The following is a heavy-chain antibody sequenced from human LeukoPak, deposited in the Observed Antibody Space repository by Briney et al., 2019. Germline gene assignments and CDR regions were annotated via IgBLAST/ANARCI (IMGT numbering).Heavy chain of an antibody. D-gene: IGHD3-22*01. Sequence: SETLSLTCAVYGGSLSGYYWSWLRQPPGKGLEWIGEINHRGSTNYNPSLKSRVTISVDTSKNQFSLTLSSVTAADTAVYYCARGVRYYYDSSGRTKNWFDPWGQGTLVTVSS. CDR1: GGSLSGYY. J-gene: IGHJ5*02. V-gene: IGHV4-34*01. CDR2: INHRGST. CDR3: ARGVRYYYDSSGRTKNWFDP.